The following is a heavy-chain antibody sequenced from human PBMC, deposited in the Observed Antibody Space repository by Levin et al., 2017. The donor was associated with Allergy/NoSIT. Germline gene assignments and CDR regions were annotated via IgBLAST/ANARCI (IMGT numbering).Heavy chain of an antibody. J-gene: IGHJ4*02. V-gene: IGHV3-30-3*01. CDR1: GFTFSSYA. CDR2: ISYDGSNK. CDR3: ARDKGMTTVTMFVLPGLWSPDY. Sequence: GGSLRLSCAASGFTFSSYAMHWVRQAPGKGLEWVAVISYDGSNKYYADSVKGRFTISRDNSKNTLYLQMNSLRAEDTAVYYCARDKGMTTVTMFVLPGLWSPDYWGQGTLVTVSS. D-gene: IGHD4-17*01.